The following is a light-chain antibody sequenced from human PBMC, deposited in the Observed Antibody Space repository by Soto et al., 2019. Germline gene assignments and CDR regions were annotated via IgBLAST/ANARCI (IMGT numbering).Light chain of an antibody. CDR3: QKYNSAPNT. CDR1: RDISSS. Sequence: DVQMTQSPPSLSASVGDRVTITCRASRDISSSLAWYQQKPGKVPNLLIYAASTLHAGVQSRVSGSGSGTFFTLTINSLQPEDVATYYCQKYNSAPNTFGRGTRLEIK. CDR2: AAS. J-gene: IGKJ2*01. V-gene: IGKV1-27*01.